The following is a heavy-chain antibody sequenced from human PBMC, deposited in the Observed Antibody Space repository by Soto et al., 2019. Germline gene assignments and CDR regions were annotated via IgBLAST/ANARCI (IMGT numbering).Heavy chain of an antibody. J-gene: IGHJ4*02. CDR2: IIPIFGTA. D-gene: IGHD3-22*01. CDR3: AGGYYDSSAYYYFDY. CDR1: GGTLSSYA. Sequence: QVQLVQSGAEVKKPGSSVKVSCKASGGTLSSYAISWVRQAPGQGLEWMGGIIPIFGTANYAQKFQGRVTITADESSSTAYMELSSLRSEDTAVYYCAGGYYDSSAYYYFDYWGQGTLVTVSS. V-gene: IGHV1-69*12.